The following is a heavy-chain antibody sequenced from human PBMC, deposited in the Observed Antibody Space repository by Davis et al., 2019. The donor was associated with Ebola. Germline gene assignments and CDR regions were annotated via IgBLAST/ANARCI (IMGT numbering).Heavy chain of an antibody. Sequence: PSETLSLTCAVSGGSISSSNWWSWVRQPPGKGLEWIGEINHSGSTNYNPSLKSRVTISVDTSKNQFSLKLSSVTAADTAVYYCARGLGGPFDYWGQGTLVTVSS. D-gene: IGHD3-16*01. J-gene: IGHJ4*02. CDR2: INHSGST. CDR3: ARGLGGPFDY. CDR1: GGSISSSNW. V-gene: IGHV4-4*02.